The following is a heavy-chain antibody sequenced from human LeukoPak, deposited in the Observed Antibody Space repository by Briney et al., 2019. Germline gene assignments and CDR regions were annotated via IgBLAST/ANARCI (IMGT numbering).Heavy chain of an antibody. Sequence: PGGSLRLSCAISGFIFIDYWMHWVRQVPGKGPVWVSRINPDGTATNYADSVKGRFIISRDNAKNTLYWQMNSLRVEDTAMYYCARSLPGLDVWGQGTTVTVSS. CDR2: INPDGTAT. CDR3: ARSLPGLDV. V-gene: IGHV3-74*01. J-gene: IGHJ6*02. CDR1: GFIFIDYW.